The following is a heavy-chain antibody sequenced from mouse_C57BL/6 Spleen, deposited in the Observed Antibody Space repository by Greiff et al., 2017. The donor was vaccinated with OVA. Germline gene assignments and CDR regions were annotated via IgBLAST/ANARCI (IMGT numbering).Heavy chain of an antibody. D-gene: IGHD1-1*01. CDR2: IYPRSGNT. J-gene: IGHJ2*01. CDR1: GYTFTSYG. Sequence: QVQLKQSGAELARPGASVKLSCKASGYTFTSYGISWVKQRTGQGLEWIGEIYPRSGNTYYNEQFKGKATLPADKSPSTAYMELRSLTSEGSAVYFCARSGFTTVVAKRDFDYWGQGTTLTVSS. CDR3: ARSGFTTVVAKRDFDY. V-gene: IGHV1-81*01.